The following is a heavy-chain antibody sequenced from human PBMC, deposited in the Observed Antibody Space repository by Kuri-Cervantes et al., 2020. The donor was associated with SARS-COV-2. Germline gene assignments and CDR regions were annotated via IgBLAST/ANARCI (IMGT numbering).Heavy chain of an antibody. CDR1: GGSISSGGYY. Sequence: SETLSLTCTVSGGSISSGGYYWSWIRQHPGKGLAWIGYIYYSGSTYYNPSLKSRVTISVDTSKNQFSLKLSSVTAADTAVYYCARDGGNPYNWFDPWGQGTLVTVSS. J-gene: IGHJ5*02. CDR2: IYYSGST. CDR3: ARDGGNPYNWFDP. D-gene: IGHD4-23*01. V-gene: IGHV4-31*03.